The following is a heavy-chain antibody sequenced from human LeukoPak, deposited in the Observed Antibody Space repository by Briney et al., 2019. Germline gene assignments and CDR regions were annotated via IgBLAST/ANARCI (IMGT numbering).Heavy chain of an antibody. Sequence: GGSLRLSCAASGFTFSNAWMSWVRQAPGKGLEWVGFIRSKAYGGTTEYAASVKGRFTISRDDSKSIAYLQMNSLKTEDTAVYYCTNLFPFDYGDYLPDYWGQGTLVTVSS. CDR3: TNLFPFDYGDYLPDY. V-gene: IGHV3-49*04. CDR2: IRSKAYGGTT. J-gene: IGHJ4*02. D-gene: IGHD4-17*01. CDR1: GFTFSNAW.